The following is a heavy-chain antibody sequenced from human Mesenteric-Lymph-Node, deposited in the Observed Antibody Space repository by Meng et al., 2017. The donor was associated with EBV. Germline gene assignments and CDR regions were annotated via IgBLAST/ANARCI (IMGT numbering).Heavy chain of an antibody. CDR2: IIPLFGPT. V-gene: IGHV1-69*12. Sequence: QLQAVEHGAEEEKPGTSVKVSCKTSGDTFSTYAITWVRQAPGQGPEWMGGIIPLFGPTNYAQKFQGRVTIIADESTNTAYMELSSLRSEDTAVYYCARDRDAYNYYFDYWGQGTLVTVSS. CDR1: GDTFSTYA. J-gene: IGHJ4*02. D-gene: IGHD5-24*01. CDR3: ARDRDAYNYYFDY.